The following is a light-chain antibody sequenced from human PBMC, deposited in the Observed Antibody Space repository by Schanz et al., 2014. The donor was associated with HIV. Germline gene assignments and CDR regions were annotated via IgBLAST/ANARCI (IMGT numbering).Light chain of an antibody. CDR2: DVT. CDR1: SSDVGDYNY. V-gene: IGLV2-11*01. J-gene: IGLJ1*01. Sequence: QSALTQPRSVSGSPGQSVTISCTGTSSDVGDYNYVSWYQQHPGKAPKLMIYDVTERPSGVPDRLSGSKSGNTASLTISGLQDEDEDDYDCQSYDSSLSGLYVFGTGTKLTVL. CDR3: QSYDSSLSGLYV.